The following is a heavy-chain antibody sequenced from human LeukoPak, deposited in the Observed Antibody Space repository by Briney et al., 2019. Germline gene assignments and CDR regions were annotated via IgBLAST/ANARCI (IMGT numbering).Heavy chain of an antibody. D-gene: IGHD2-21*02. CDR3: AKEARQCGGDCFSLLDC. CDR2: INSGGNT. J-gene: IGHJ4*02. CDR1: GFTFSSYS. Sequence: PGGSLRLSCAASGFTFSSYSMSWVRQAPGKGLEWGSLINSGGNTYYADSVKGRFTISRDNSKNMLYLQMNSLRAEDTAVFYCAKEARQCGGDCFSLLDCWGQGTLVTVSS. V-gene: IGHV3-23*01.